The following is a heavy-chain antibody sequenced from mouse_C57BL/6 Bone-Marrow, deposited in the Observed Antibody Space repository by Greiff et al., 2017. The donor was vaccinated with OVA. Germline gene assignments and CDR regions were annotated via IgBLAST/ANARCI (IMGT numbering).Heavy chain of an antibody. Sequence: QVQLQQPGAELVKPGASVKLSCKASGYTFTSYWMHWVKQRPGQGLEWIGMIHPNSVSTNYNEKFKSKATLTVDKSSSTAYMQLSSLTSEDSAVYYCARVGVTTRAYWGQGTLVTVSA. D-gene: IGHD2-2*01. CDR1: GYTFTSYW. V-gene: IGHV1-64*01. J-gene: IGHJ3*01. CDR3: ARVGVTTRAY. CDR2: IHPNSVST.